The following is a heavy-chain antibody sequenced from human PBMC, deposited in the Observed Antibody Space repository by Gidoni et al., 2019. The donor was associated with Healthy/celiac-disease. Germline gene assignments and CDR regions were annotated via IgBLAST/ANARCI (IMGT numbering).Heavy chain of an antibody. Sequence: QVQLVESGGGVVQPGRSLRLSCAASGFTFSSYGMNWVRQAPGKGLEWVAVISYDGSNKYYADSVKGRFTISRDNSKNTLYLQMNSLRAEDTAVYYCAKDLLRFLEWLSLYEGGYYYYGMDVWGQGTTVTVSS. J-gene: IGHJ6*02. CDR3: AKDLLRFLEWLSLYEGGYYYYGMDV. CDR2: ISYDGSNK. V-gene: IGHV3-30*18. CDR1: GFTFSSYG. D-gene: IGHD3-3*01.